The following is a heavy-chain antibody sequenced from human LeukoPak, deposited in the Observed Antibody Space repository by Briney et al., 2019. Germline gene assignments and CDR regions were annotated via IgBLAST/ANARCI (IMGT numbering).Heavy chain of an antibody. CDR2: INPSGGST. J-gene: IGHJ4*02. Sequence: VASVKVSCKASGYTFTSYYMHWVRQAPGQGLEWMGIINPSGGSTSYAQKFQGRVTMTRDMSTNTVYMELSSLRSEDTAVYYCARERYDSSGYYYFDSWGQGTLVTVSS. D-gene: IGHD3-22*01. CDR1: GYTFTSYY. CDR3: ARERYDSSGYYYFDS. V-gene: IGHV1-46*01.